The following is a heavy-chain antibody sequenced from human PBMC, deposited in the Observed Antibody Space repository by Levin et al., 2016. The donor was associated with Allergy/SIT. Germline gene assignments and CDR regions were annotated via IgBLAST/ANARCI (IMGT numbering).Heavy chain of an antibody. J-gene: IGHJ4*02. CDR3: AKLTFLTYYYDSSGYRRFDY. D-gene: IGHD3-22*01. V-gene: IGHV3-30*18. Sequence: VRQMPGKGLEWVAVISYDGSNKYYADSVKGRFTISRDNSKNTLYLQMNSLRAEDTAVYYCAKLTFLTYYYDSSGYRRFDYWGQGTLVTVSS. CDR2: ISYDGSNK.